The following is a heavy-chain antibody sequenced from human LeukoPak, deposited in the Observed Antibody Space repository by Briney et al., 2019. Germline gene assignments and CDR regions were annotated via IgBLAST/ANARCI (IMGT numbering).Heavy chain of an antibody. V-gene: IGHV3-49*04. J-gene: IGHJ5*02. CDR3: TSSRTMRFGDDLWFDP. CDR2: IRSKAYGGTT. CDR1: GFTFGDYA. D-gene: IGHD3-10*01. Sequence: GGSLRLSCTASGFTFGDYAMSWVRQAPGKGLEWVGFIRSKAYGGTTEYAASVKGRFTISRDDSKSIAYLQMNSLKTEDTAVYYCTSSRTMRFGDDLWFDPWGQGTLVTVSS.